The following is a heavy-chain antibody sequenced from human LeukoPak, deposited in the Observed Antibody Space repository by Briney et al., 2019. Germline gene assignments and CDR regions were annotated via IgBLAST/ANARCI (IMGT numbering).Heavy chain of an antibody. V-gene: IGHV5-51*01. J-gene: IGHJ4*02. CDR3: ARRLDYGGNTHGH. D-gene: IGHD4-23*01. Sequence: GESLKISCTGSGYSFTSYWIAWVRQMPGKGLEWMGIIYPGDSDTRYSPSFQGQVTISADKSISTVYLQWSSLKASDTAIYYCARRLDYGGNTHGHWGEGTLVTVSS. CDR2: IYPGDSDT. CDR1: GYSFTSYW.